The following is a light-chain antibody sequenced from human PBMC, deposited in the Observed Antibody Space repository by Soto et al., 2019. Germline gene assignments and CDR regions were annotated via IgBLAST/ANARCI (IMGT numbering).Light chain of an antibody. CDR1: QSVKTF. CDR3: QQRSRWPAIT. CDR2: DAS. J-gene: IGKJ5*01. V-gene: IGKV3-11*01. Sequence: EIVLTQSPATLSLSPGERATLSCRASQSVKTFLLWYQHRPGQAPRVLIYDASHRATGIPARFRGSGSGTDFTLTISSLEREDAGIYYCQQRSRWPAITLGQGTRREV.